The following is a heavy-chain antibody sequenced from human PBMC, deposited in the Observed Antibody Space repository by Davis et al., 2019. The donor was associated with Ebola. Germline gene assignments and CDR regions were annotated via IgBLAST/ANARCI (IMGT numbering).Heavy chain of an antibody. CDR3: AREDGGWFDP. D-gene: IGHD3-16*01. CDR1: DGSISGHY. J-gene: IGHJ5*02. Sequence: PSETLSLTCTVSDGSISGHYWSWIRQPPGKGLEWIGYIYSSGITDYNPSLKRRVTMSVDTSKNHFSLKLSSVTAADTAMYFCAREDGGWFDPWGQGTLVTVSS. CDR2: IYSSGIT. V-gene: IGHV4-59*11.